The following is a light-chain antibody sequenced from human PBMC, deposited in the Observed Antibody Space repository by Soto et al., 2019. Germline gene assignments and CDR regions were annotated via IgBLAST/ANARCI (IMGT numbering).Light chain of an antibody. CDR1: QDLSTN. Sequence: EIVMPQSPATLSVSPGERATLSGRANQDLSTNLAWYQQKPGQAPRLLIYGASTRSTGIPARFSGSGSGTEFTITISRLISEDFAVYDCQQYRYWPLFGPGTKVDIK. CDR2: GAS. CDR3: QQYRYWPL. J-gene: IGKJ3*01. V-gene: IGKV3-15*01.